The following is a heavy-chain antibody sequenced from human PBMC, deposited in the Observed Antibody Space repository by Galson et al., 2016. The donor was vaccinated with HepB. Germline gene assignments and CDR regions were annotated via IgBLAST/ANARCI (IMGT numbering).Heavy chain of an antibody. J-gene: IGHJ4*02. CDR1: GFTFSSYA. D-gene: IGHD7-27*01. CDR2: ISSSSSFI. CDR3: ARGGLTGDFVDY. Sequence: PLRLSCAASGFTFSSYAMNWVRQAPGKSLEWVSSISSSSSFIFYADSVKGRFTISRDYGKNSLYLQMRSLRAEDTAIYCCARGGLTGDFVDYWGQGTLVSVSS. V-gene: IGHV3-21*04.